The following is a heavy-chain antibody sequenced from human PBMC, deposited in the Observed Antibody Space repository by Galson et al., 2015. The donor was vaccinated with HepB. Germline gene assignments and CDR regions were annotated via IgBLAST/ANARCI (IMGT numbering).Heavy chain of an antibody. J-gene: IGHJ5*02. D-gene: IGHD6-19*01. Sequence: SVKVAGKASGYRFIDFYMYWVRQAPGRGLEWVGWINPNSGGTNYAQKFQGRVTLTRDTSISTAYMELNRLTADDTAVYYCASGGAGTYHTGWSPGHHWGQGTLVTVSS. CDR2: INPNSGGT. V-gene: IGHV1-2*02. CDR1: GYRFIDFY. CDR3: ASGGAGTYHTGWSPGHH.